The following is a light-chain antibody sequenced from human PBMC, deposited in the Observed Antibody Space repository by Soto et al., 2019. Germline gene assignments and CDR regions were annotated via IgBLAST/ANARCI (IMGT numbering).Light chain of an antibody. CDR2: TNN. J-gene: IGLJ1*01. CDR1: SSNIGSNS. CDR3: AAWDDSLSGYV. Sequence: QSVLTQPPSASGTPGQRVTISCSGSSSNIGSNSVYWYQQLPGTAPKLLIYTNNQRPSGVPDRFSGSKSGTSASLAISGLRSEDEVDYYCAAWDDSLSGYVFGTGTKVTVL. V-gene: IGLV1-47*02.